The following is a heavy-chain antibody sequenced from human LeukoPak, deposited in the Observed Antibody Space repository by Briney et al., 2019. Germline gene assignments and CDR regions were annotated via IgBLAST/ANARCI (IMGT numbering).Heavy chain of an antibody. D-gene: IGHD6-19*01. CDR3: ARHGIAVAGNSPYAALTTPFFDY. CDR1: GYTFTSYG. V-gene: IGHV1-18*01. Sequence: ASVKVSCKASGYTFTSYGISWVRQAPGQGLEWMGRINPYSGNTNYAQKLQGRVTMTTDTSTSTGDMELRSLRADDTAGYYCARHGIAVAGNSPYAALTTPFFDYWGEGTLVTVSS. J-gene: IGHJ4*02. CDR2: INPYSGNT.